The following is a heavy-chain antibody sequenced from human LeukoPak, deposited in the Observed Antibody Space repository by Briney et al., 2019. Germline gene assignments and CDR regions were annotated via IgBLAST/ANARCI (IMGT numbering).Heavy chain of an antibody. Sequence: ASVKVSCKASGYTFTSYGISWVRQAPGQGLEWMGWISAYNGNTNYAQKLQGRVTMTTDTSTSTAYMELRSLRSDDTAVYYCARGDSFITMVRGVITDYWGQGTLVTVSS. J-gene: IGHJ4*02. V-gene: IGHV1-18*01. D-gene: IGHD3-10*01. CDR2: ISAYNGNT. CDR3: ARGDSFITMVRGVITDY. CDR1: GYTFTSYG.